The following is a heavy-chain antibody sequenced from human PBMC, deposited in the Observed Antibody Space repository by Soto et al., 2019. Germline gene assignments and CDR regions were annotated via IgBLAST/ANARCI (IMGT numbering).Heavy chain of an antibody. CDR3: GKVVVGATGHTDSDS. J-gene: IGHJ4*02. Sequence: PSETLSLTCTVSGGSIYRSGYYWGWIRQPPGRGLEWIGNIDYNGVTYSNPSLKSRVTISRDTSKNQFSLKLTSVTAADTALYSCGKVVVGATGHTDSDSWGPGTLVTVSS. V-gene: IGHV4-39*01. D-gene: IGHD2-15*01. CDR2: IDYNGVT. CDR1: GGSIYRSGYY.